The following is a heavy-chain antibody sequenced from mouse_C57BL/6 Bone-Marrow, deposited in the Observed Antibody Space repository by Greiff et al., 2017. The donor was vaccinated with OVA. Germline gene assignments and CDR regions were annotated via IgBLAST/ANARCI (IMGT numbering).Heavy chain of an antibody. V-gene: IGHV1-59*01. Sequence: QVQLQQPGAELVRPGTSVKLSCKASGYTFTSYWMHWVKQRPGQGLEWIGVIDPSDSYTNYNQKFKGKATLTVDTSSSTAYMQLSSLTSEDSAVYYCARGITTEYFGVWGTGTTVTVSS. CDR2: IDPSDSYT. CDR1: GYTFTSYW. CDR3: ARGITTEYFGV. D-gene: IGHD1-1*01. J-gene: IGHJ1*03.